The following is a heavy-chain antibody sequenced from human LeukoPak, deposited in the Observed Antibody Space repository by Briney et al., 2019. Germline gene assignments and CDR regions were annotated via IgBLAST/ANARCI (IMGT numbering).Heavy chain of an antibody. D-gene: IGHD7-27*01. CDR3: AAWGLHNY. CDR2: INLGGSAS. CDR1: GFDFSAYW. V-gene: IGHV3-7*01. Sequence: GGSLRLSCSASGFDFSAYWMNWVRQAPGKGPEWVANINLGGSASSYVDSEKGRCTISRDNARNSLYLQMNSLRVDDTAVYYCAAWGLHNYWGQGTLVTVSS. J-gene: IGHJ4*02.